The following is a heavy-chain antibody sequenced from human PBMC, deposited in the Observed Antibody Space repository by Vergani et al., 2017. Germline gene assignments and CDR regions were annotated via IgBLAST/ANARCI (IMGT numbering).Heavy chain of an antibody. Sequence: QVQLVESGGGVVQRGGSLRLSCATSRFTLSNYDMQWIRQGPGKGLEFVAFIQFDGSNQYYADSVKGRFTLSRDFYKNTLYLQRNNLRTDDTATYYCAKHFRGWGIDYWGQGTQVIVSS. V-gene: IGHV3-30*02. CDR1: RFTLSNYD. CDR3: AKHFRGWGIDY. D-gene: IGHD3-16*01. J-gene: IGHJ4*02. CDR2: IQFDGSNQ.